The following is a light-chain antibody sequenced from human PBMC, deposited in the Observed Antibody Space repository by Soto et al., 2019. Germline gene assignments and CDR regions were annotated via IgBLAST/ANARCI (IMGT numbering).Light chain of an antibody. V-gene: IGKV3-20*01. CDR2: GAS. CDR3: QHYGSSLYS. Sequence: EIVLTQSPGTLSLSPGERATLSCRASQSVNSIYLTWYQQKPGQAPRLLIYGASSKATDIPDRFSGSGSGAEFTLTITRLEPEFSAMYYCQHYGSSLYSFGQGTKVDSK. CDR1: QSVNSIY. J-gene: IGKJ2*01.